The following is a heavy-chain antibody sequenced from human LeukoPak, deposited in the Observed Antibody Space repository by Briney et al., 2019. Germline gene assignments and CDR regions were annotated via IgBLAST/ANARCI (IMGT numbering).Heavy chain of an antibody. D-gene: IGHD3-10*01. Sequence: GGSLRLSCAASGFTFSSYAMHWVRQAPGKGLEYVSAISSNGGSTYYANSVKGRFTISRDNSKNALYLQMGSLRAEDMAVYYCARSPYYYGSGRSYYFDYWGQGTLVTVSS. CDR3: ARSPYYYGSGRSYYFDY. CDR2: ISSNGGST. V-gene: IGHV3-64*01. CDR1: GFTFSSYA. J-gene: IGHJ4*02.